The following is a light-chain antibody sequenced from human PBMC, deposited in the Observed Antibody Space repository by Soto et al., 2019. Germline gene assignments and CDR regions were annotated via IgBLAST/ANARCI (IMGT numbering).Light chain of an antibody. Sequence: QAVVTQEPSLTVSPGGTVTLTCGSSTGAVTSGHYPFWFQQKPGQAPRSLLYDTSSRQSWTPARFSGALVGGKAVLTVSGAETEDEADYSCSLSSSGVHVFGGGTKGTVL. CDR1: TGAVTSGHY. CDR2: DTS. J-gene: IGLJ1*01. V-gene: IGLV7-46*01. CDR3: SLSSSGVHV.